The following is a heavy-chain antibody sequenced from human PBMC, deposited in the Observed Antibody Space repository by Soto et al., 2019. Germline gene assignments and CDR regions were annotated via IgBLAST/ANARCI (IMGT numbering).Heavy chain of an antibody. CDR1: GYSFTSYW. CDR2: IYPGDSDT. CDR3: ATSRIAVAGNYYYYGMYV. J-gene: IGHJ6*02. V-gene: IGHV5-51*01. Sequence: GESLKISCKGSGYSFTSYWIGWVRQMPGKGLEWMGIIYPGDSDTRYSPSFQGQVTISADKSISTAYLQWSSLKASDTAMYYCATSRIAVAGNYYYYGMYVWGQGTTVTVSS. D-gene: IGHD6-19*01.